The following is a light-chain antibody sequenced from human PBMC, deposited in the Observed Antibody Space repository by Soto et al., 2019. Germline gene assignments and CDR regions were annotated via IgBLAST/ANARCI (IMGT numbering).Light chain of an antibody. CDR1: QSVSSY. CDR3: QQRNIWPPVT. J-gene: IGKJ5*01. CDR2: GAF. V-gene: IGKV3-11*01. Sequence: DIVMTQSPESLAVSLGERATLSCWASQSVSSYLAWYQQKPGQPTRLIIYGAFNRADGIPARFSGSGSGTDFTLTISSLEPEDSAVYYCQQRNIWPPVTFGQGTRLEIK.